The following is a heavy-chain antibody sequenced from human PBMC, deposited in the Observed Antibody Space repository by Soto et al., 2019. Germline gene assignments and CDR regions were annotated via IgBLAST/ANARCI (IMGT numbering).Heavy chain of an antibody. V-gene: IGHV3-21*01. CDR3: ARDELNRGGKNYYYYGMDV. CDR2: ISSSSSYI. CDR1: GFTFSNYS. J-gene: IGHJ6*02. Sequence: GGSLRLSCAASGFTFSNYSMNWVRQAPGKGLERVSSISSSSSYIYYADSVKGRFTISRDNAKNSLYLQMNSLRAEDTAVYYCARDELNRGGKNYYYYGMDVWGQGTTVTVSS. D-gene: IGHD1-7*01.